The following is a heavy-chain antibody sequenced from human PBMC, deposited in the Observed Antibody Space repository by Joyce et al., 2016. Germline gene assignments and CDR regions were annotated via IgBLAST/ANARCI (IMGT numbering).Heavy chain of an antibody. J-gene: IGHJ3*02. CDR3: ARDIGYYYDSSGYYLHDAFDI. D-gene: IGHD3-22*01. Sequence: QLQLQESGPGLVKPSETLSLTCTVSGGSISSRSYYWGWIRPPPGKGLEWIGTIYYRGSTYYNPSLKSRVTISVDTSKNQFSLELSSVTAADTAVYYCARDIGYYYDSSGYYLHDAFDIWGQGTMVTVSS. CDR1: GGSISSRSYY. V-gene: IGHV4-39*07. CDR2: IYYRGST.